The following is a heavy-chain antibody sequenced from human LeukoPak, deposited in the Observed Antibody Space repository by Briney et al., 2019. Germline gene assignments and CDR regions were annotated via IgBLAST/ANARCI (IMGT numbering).Heavy chain of an antibody. CDR2: INPNICGT. Sequence: ASVKVSCKASGYTFTGYYIHWVGQAHGQGLEWMGLINPNICGTDYAQKFQGRVTMTSDTSINTAYMELSRLRSDDTAVYYCARDRAMDYCGQGTLVTVSS. CDR1: GYTFTGYY. J-gene: IGHJ4*02. CDR3: ARDRAMDY. V-gene: IGHV1-2*06.